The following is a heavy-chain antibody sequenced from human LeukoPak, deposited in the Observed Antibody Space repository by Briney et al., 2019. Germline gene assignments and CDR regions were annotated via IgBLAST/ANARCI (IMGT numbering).Heavy chain of an antibody. CDR2: IKTDGSST. V-gene: IGHV3-74*01. J-gene: IGHJ5*02. CDR3: AGEFGVTTKFDP. Sequence: QPGGSLRLSCAASGFTFSNYWMHWVRQAPGKGLVWVSRIKTDGSSTSYADSVEGRFTISRDNAKNTLYLQMNSLRGEDTAVYYCAGEFGVTTKFDPWGQGTLVTVSS. CDR1: GFTFSNYW. D-gene: IGHD4-17*01.